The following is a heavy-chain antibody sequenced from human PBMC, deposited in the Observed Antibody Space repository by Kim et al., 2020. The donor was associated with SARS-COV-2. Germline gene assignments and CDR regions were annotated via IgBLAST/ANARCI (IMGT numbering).Heavy chain of an antibody. CDR3: ARGGVFWGTFDY. D-gene: IGHD3-16*01. CDR1: GFTFSSYW. Sequence: GGSLRLSCAASGFTFSSYWMHWVRQAPGKGLVWVSRINSDGSSTSYADSVKGRFTISRDNAKNTLYLQMNSLRAEDTAVYYCARGGVFWGTFDYWGQGTLVTVSS. CDR2: INSDGSST. V-gene: IGHV3-74*01. J-gene: IGHJ4*02.